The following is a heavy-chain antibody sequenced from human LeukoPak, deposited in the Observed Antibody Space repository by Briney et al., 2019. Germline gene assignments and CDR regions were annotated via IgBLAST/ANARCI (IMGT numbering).Heavy chain of an antibody. J-gene: IGHJ5*02. CDR1: GYSFTSYW. CDR3: ARHGDGYNFWATEGPVGFDP. D-gene: IGHD5-24*01. V-gene: IGHV5-51*01. Sequence: GESLKISCKGSGYSFTSYWIGWVRQMPGKGLEWMGIIYPGDSDTRYSPSFQGQVTISADKSISTAYLQWSSLKASDTAMYYCARHGDGYNFWATEGPVGFDPWGQGTLVTVSS. CDR2: IYPGDSDT.